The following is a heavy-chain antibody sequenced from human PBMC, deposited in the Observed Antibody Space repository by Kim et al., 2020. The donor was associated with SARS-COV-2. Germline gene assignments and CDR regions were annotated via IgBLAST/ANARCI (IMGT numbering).Heavy chain of an antibody. CDR1: GGTFSSYA. CDR2: IIPIFGTA. V-gene: IGHV1-69*13. CDR3: ARAVCSSTSCYGGNYYGMDV. Sequence: SVKVSCKASGGTFSSYAISWVRQAPGQGLEWMGGIIPIFGTANYAQKFQGRVTITADESTSTAYMELSSLRSEDTAVYYCARAVCSSTSCYGGNYYGMDVWGQGTTVTVSS. D-gene: IGHD2-2*01. J-gene: IGHJ6*02.